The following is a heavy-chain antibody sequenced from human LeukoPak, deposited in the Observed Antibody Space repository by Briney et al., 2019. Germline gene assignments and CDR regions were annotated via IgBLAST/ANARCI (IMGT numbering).Heavy chain of an antibody. Sequence: SGGSLRLSCAASGFTFSSYGMHWVRQAPGKGLEWVSAISGSGGSTYYADSVKGRFTISRDNSKNTLYLQMNSLRAEDTAVYYCAKQPGYYQYYFDYWGQGTLVTVSS. D-gene: IGHD3-22*01. CDR1: GFTFSSYG. CDR3: AKQPGYYQYYFDY. V-gene: IGHV3-23*01. CDR2: ISGSGGST. J-gene: IGHJ4*02.